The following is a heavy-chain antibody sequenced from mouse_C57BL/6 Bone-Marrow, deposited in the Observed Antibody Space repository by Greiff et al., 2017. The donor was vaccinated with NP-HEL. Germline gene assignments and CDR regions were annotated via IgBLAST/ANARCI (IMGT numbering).Heavy chain of an antibody. CDR3: TRGRAWFAY. V-gene: IGHV5-9-1*02. CDR2: ISSGGDYI. CDR1: GFTFSSYA. J-gene: IGHJ3*01. Sequence: RVESGEGLVKPGGSLKLSCAASGFTFSSYAMSWVRQTPEKRLEWVAYISSGGDYIYYADTVKGRFTISRDNARNTLYLQMSSLKSEDTAMYYCTRGRAWFAYWGQGTLVTVSA.